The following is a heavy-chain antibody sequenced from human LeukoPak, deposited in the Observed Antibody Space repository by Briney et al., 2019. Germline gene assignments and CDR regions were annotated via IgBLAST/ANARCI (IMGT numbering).Heavy chain of an antibody. CDR2: ISGSGGST. CDR3: ATKESYSDIVVLVAAKVFDY. D-gene: IGHD2-15*01. Sequence: GGSLRLSCAASGFTFRGYAMSWVRQAPGKGLEWVSAISGSGGSTYYADSVKGRFTISRYNSKNTLYLQMNSLRAEDTAVYYCATKESYSDIVVLVAAKVFDYWGQGTLVTVSS. J-gene: IGHJ4*02. V-gene: IGHV3-23*01. CDR1: GFTFRGYA.